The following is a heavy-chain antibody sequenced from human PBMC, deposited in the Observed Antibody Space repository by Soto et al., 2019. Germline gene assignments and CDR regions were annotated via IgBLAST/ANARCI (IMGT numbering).Heavy chain of an antibody. CDR2: FDPEDGET. CDR3: ATDRLPKYSSSWHRAFDI. CDR1: GYTLTELS. J-gene: IGHJ3*02. V-gene: IGHV1-24*01. Sequence: ASVKVSCKVSGYTLTELSMHWVRQAPGKGLEWMGGFDPEDGETIYAQKFQGRVTMTEDTSTDTAYMELSSLRSEDTAVYYCATDRLPKYSSSWHRAFDIWGQGTMVTVSS. D-gene: IGHD6-13*01.